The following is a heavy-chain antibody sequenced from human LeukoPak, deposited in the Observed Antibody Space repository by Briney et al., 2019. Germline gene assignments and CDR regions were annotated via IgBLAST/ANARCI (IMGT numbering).Heavy chain of an antibody. CDR1: GGSISSGDYY. CDR2: IYYSGST. V-gene: IGHV4-30-4*08. D-gene: IGHD6-13*01. CDR3: ARDPDSSTAPPYYYYMDV. Sequence: PSQTLSLTCTVSGGSISSGDYYWSWIRQPPGKGLEWIGYIYYSGSTYYNPSLKSRLTISVDTSKNQFSLQLSSVTAADTAVYYCARDPDSSTAPPYYYYMDVWGKGTTVTVSS. J-gene: IGHJ6*03.